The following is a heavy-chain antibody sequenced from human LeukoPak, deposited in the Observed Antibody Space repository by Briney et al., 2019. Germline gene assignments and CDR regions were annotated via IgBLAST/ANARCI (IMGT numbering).Heavy chain of an antibody. V-gene: IGHV3-30*04. J-gene: IGHJ4*02. CDR1: GFTFSSYA. Sequence: GGSLRLSCAASGFTFSSYAMHWVRQAPGKGLEWVAVISYDGSNKYYADSVKGRFTISRDNSKNTLYLQMNSLRAEDTAVYYCARSSSGYFHSDYWGQGTLVTVSS. CDR3: ARSSSGYFHSDY. CDR2: ISYDGSNK. D-gene: IGHD3-22*01.